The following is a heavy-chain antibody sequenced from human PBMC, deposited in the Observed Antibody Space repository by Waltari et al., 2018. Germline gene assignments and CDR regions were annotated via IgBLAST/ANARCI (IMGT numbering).Heavy chain of an antibody. CDR2: IYTSGST. D-gene: IGHD2-2*03. CDR1: GVSLSSYY. V-gene: IGHV4-4*09. Sequence: QVQLQESGPGLVKPSETLSLTCTVSGVSLSSYYLSWIRQPPGKGLEWIGYIYTSGSTNYNPSLKSRVTISVDTSKNQFSLKLSSVTAADTAVYYCARDLAIGYYYYMDVWGKGTTVTVSS. J-gene: IGHJ6*03. CDR3: ARDLAIGYYYYMDV.